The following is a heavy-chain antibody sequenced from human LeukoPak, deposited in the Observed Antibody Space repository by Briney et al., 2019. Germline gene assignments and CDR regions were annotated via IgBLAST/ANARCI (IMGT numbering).Heavy chain of an antibody. Sequence: PSETLSLTCTISDDSIYDYYWSWLRQPPGQGLEWIGYIYYSGSTNYNPSLESRVTISVDTSKNQFSLYLSAVTAADTAVYYCPRLTFSWGTIEDHGDPTFDYWGQGILVTVSS. J-gene: IGHJ4*02. CDR2: IYYSGST. D-gene: IGHD1-7*01. V-gene: IGHV4-59*01. CDR1: DDSIYDYY. CDR3: PRLTFSWGTIEDHGDPTFDY.